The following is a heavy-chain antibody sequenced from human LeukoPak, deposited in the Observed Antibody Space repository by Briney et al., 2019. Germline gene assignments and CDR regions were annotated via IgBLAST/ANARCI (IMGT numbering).Heavy chain of an antibody. CDR3: AREEGPYFDY. CDR1: GFTFHDHG. J-gene: IGHJ4*02. V-gene: IGHV3-20*04. CDR2: LNWNGDNT. Sequence: PGGSMRLSCAASGFTFHDHGMSQVRQALGKKLELVSALNWNGDNTGYADSVKGRFTISRDNAKKSLYLQMNSLTGEDTAFYYCAREEGPYFDYWGQGTLVTVSS.